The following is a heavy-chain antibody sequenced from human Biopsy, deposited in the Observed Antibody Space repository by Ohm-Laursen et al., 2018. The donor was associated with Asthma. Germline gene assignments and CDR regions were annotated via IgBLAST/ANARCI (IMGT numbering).Heavy chain of an antibody. V-gene: IGHV3-33*05. D-gene: IGHD3-10*01. J-gene: IGHJ4*02. CDR2: MSYDGSIK. CDR1: GFTFSSYG. CDR3: ARGLDYSGRSGFDY. Sequence: SLRLSCTASGFTFSSYGMDWVRQAPGKGLEWVALMSYDGSIKDYADSVKGRFTISRDNSMNTLYLHMNGLRVEDTAVYYCARGLDYSGRSGFDYWGQGTLVIVSS.